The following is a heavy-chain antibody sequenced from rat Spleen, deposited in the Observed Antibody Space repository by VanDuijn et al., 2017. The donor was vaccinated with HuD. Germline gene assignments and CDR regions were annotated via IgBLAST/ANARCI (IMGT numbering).Heavy chain of an antibody. V-gene: IGHV5-27*01. J-gene: IGHJ2*01. D-gene: IGHD1-4*01. Sequence: EVQLVESDGGSVQPGGSLKLSCAASGFTFTDYYMAWVRQAPTKGLEWVASISPSGGSTYYRDSVKGRFTISRDNAKSTLYLQMNSLRSEDTATYYCTRGGRVTPYFDYWGQGVMVTVSS. CDR3: TRGGRVTPYFDY. CDR2: ISPSGGST. CDR1: GFTFTDYY.